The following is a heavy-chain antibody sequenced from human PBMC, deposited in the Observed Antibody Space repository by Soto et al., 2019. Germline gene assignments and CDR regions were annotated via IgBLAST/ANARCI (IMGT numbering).Heavy chain of an antibody. CDR1: GYTFTSYG. CDR3: ASGNCISTSCYRHYYYAMDV. J-gene: IGHJ6*02. D-gene: IGHD2-2*01. CDR2: ISAYNGNT. Sequence: QVQLVQSGAEVKKPGASVKVSCKASGYTFTSYGISWVRQAPGQGLEWMGWISAYNGNTHYAQKLQGRVTMTTDTSTDTAYMEVRSLRCDDTAVYYCASGNCISTSCYRHYYYAMDVWGQGTTVTVSS. V-gene: IGHV1-18*01.